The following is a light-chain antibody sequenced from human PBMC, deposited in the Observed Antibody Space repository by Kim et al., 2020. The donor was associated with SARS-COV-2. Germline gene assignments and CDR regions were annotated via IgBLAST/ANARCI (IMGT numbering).Light chain of an antibody. CDR1: QTINNR. V-gene: IGKV3-15*01. CDR3: QQSNDWPPLT. Sequence: EIMMTQSPATLSVSPGERATLSCRASQTINNRLVWYQHKPGQAPRLLIYDATTRATGVPARFVGSGSETDFTLTISSLQSEDFAVYYCQQSNDWPPLTFGQWTKVVIK. J-gene: IGKJ1*01. CDR2: DAT.